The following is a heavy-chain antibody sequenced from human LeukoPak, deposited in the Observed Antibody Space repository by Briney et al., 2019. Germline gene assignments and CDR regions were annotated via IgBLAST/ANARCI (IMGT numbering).Heavy chain of an antibody. J-gene: IGHJ4*02. Sequence: GGSLRLSCVASGFTFSSYSMNWVRQAPGKGLEWVANIKQDGSEKYYVDSVKGRFTISRDNAKNSPYLQMNSLRAEDTAVYYCARVQAAEDYWGQGTLVTVSS. CDR3: ARVQAAEDY. CDR1: GFTFSSYS. CDR2: IKQDGSEK. D-gene: IGHD6-13*01. V-gene: IGHV3-7*01.